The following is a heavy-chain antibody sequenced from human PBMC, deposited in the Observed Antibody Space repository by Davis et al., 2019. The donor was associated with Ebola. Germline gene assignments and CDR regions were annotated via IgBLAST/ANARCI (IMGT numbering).Heavy chain of an antibody. D-gene: IGHD4-11*01. CDR3: ANFYSSAYYYGMDV. Sequence: SETLSLTCAVYGGTFSGYFWTWIRQPPGKGLEWIGEISYGGRTKYNPSLKSRVTISVDTSKNQFSLKLSSVTAADTAVYYCANFYSSAYYYGMDVWGQGTTVTVSS. J-gene: IGHJ6*02. CDR2: ISYGGRT. V-gene: IGHV4-34*08. CDR1: GGTFSGYF.